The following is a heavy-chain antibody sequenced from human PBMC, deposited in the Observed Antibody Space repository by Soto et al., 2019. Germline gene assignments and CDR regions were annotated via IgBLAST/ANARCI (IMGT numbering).Heavy chain of an antibody. CDR1: CGSISSSSYY. CDR2: IYYSGST. V-gene: IGHV4-39*01. D-gene: IGHD2-2*01. Sequence: PSETLSLTCTVSCGSISSSSYYWGWIRQPPGKGLEWIGSIYYSGSTYYNPSLKSRVTISVDTSKNQFSLKLSSVTAADTAVYYCAVPAAPGYFDYWGQGTLVTVSS. CDR3: AVPAAPGYFDY. J-gene: IGHJ4*02.